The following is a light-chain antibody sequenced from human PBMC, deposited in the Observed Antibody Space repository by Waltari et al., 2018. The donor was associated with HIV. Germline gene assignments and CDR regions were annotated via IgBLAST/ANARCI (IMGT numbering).Light chain of an antibody. CDR2: DAS. Sequence: ETVLTQSPATLSLSPGERGTLSCRASQNVMTSLAWYQQRPGQAPRLLIYDASHRATGIPARFSGSGSGTDFTLTISSLEPEDFAVYYCQQRNSGFGQGTRLEI. V-gene: IGKV3-11*01. J-gene: IGKJ2*01. CDR3: QQRNSG. CDR1: QNVMTS.